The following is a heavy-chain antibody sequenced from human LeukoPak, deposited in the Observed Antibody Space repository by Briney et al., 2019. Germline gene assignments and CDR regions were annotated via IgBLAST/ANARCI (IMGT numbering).Heavy chain of an antibody. CDR1: GFTIANHG. Sequence: GTSLRLSCAVSGFTIANHGMHWVRQAPGKGLEWVAMISHDGAAVYYGDSVKGRLTISRDNANNTLYLQMNSLRVEDTAVYYCAKDWGSSGWYNWFDPWGQGTLVTVSS. J-gene: IGHJ5*02. CDR3: AKDWGSSGWYNWFDP. CDR2: ISHDGAAV. D-gene: IGHD6-19*01. V-gene: IGHV3-30*18.